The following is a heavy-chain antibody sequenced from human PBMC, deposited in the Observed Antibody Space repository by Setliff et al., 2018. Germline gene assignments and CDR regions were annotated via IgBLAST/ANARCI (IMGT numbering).Heavy chain of an antibody. D-gene: IGHD3-3*01. CDR1: GYTFLSYG. V-gene: IGHV1-18*01. CDR3: ARAPRLEWILPTFDY. J-gene: IGHJ4*02. CDR2: ISAYTGKT. Sequence: GASVKVSCKAVGYTFLSYGLSWVRQAPGQGLEWMGWISAYTGKTDYAQNFQGRVTMTTDTSTNTAYLELRSLRYDDTAVYFCARAPRLEWILPTFDYWGQGTQVTVS.